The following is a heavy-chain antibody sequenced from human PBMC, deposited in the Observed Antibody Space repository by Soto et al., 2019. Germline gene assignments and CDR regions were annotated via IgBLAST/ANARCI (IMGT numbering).Heavy chain of an antibody. Sequence: EVQLVESGGDLVQPGRSLRLSCAASGFTFEEYAMHWVRQVPGKGLEWVSGITWNSGKIEYADSVKGRFTISRDNAKNSVHLQMSSLRPEDTALYYCAKGKVAGSRGYFDYWGQGTLVTVSS. CDR1: GFTFEEYA. V-gene: IGHV3-9*01. D-gene: IGHD2-15*01. J-gene: IGHJ4*02. CDR2: ITWNSGKI. CDR3: AKGKVAGSRGYFDY.